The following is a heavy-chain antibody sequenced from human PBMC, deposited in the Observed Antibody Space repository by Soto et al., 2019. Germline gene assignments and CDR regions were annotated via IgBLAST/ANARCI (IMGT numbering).Heavy chain of an antibody. D-gene: IGHD2-2*01. CDR3: ARGRPSPLDY. J-gene: IGHJ4*02. CDR1: GGSFSGYY. CDR2: INHSGST. V-gene: IGHV4-34*01. Sequence: SETLSLTCAVYGGSFSGYYWSWIRQPPGKGLEWIGEINHSGSTNYNPSLKSRVTISVDTSKNQFSLKLSSVTAADTAVYYCARGRPSPLDYWGQGTLVNVSS.